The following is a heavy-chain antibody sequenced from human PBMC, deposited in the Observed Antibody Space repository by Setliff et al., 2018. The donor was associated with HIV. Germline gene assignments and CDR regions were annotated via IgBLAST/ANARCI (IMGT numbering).Heavy chain of an antibody. D-gene: IGHD3-10*01. Sequence: SETLSLTCTVSGDSIDRSNFFWTWIRQHPGKGLEWIGYIYYSGSATYNPSLKSQASISVDTSRNEFSLKLSSVTAADTAVYYCARDTYISGNHYYYYYMDVWGKGTTGTV. CDR2: IYYSGSA. CDR3: ARDTYISGNHYYYYYMDV. J-gene: IGHJ6*03. V-gene: IGHV4-30-4*02. CDR1: GDSIDRSNFF.